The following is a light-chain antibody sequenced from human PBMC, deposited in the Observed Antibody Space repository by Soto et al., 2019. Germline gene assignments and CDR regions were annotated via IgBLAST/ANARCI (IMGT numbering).Light chain of an antibody. CDR2: ASF. CDR1: QSISSY. CDR3: QQSYSTPYT. Sequence: DIQMTQSPSSLPVSVGDRVTITCRASQSISSYLNWYQQKPGKAPKLLIYASFNLQSGVPSRFSGSGFGTDFTLSISSLEPEDFATYYCQQSYSTPYTFGQGTKLEIK. V-gene: IGKV1-39*01. J-gene: IGKJ2*01.